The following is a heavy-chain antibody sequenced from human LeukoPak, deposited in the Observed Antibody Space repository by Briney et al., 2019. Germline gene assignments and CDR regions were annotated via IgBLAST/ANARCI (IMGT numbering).Heavy chain of an antibody. D-gene: IGHD5-24*01. CDR1: GGSISSSSYY. CDR2: IYYSGST. CDR3: ANRRDGYKLGGYYFDY. Sequence: PSETLSLTCTVSGGSISSSSYYWGWIRQPPGKGLEWIGSIYYSGSTYYNPSLKSRVTISVDTSKNQFSLKLSSVTAADTAVYYCANRRDGYKLGGYYFDYWGQGTLVTVSS. J-gene: IGHJ4*02. V-gene: IGHV4-39*07.